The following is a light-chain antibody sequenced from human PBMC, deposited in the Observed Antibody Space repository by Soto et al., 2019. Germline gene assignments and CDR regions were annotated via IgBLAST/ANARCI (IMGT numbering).Light chain of an antibody. Sequence: QSALAQPPSASGSPGQSVTISCTGSGSDIGAYNFVSWYQQHPGKAPKLMIFGVTERPSGVPDRFSGSNSGSAATLTISRVEAGDEADYYCQVWDSDTDHVVFGGGTKLTVL. J-gene: IGLJ2*01. CDR2: GVT. CDR1: GSDIGAYNF. CDR3: QVWDSDTDHVV. V-gene: IGLV2-8*01.